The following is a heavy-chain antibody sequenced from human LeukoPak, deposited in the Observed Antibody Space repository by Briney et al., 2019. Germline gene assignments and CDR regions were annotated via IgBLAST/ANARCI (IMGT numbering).Heavy chain of an antibody. J-gene: IGHJ4*02. Sequence: GGSLRLSCAASGFTFSSYTMNWVRQAPGKGLEWVSSISSSSTYIYYADSVKGRFTISRDNAKNSLFLQMNSLRAEDSAVYYCATSSGPPNWGRGTLVTVSS. V-gene: IGHV3-21*01. CDR2: ISSSSTYI. CDR1: GFTFSSYT. D-gene: IGHD3-3*01. CDR3: ATSSGPPN.